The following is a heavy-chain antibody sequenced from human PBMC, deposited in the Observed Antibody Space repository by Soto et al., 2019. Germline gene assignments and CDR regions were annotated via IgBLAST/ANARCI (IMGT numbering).Heavy chain of an antibody. V-gene: IGHV4-4*02. CDR3: ARGSYYGMDV. CDR2: IYHSGST. CDR1: GGSISSSNW. J-gene: IGHJ6*02. Sequence: SETLSLTCAVSGGSISSSNWWSWVRQPPGKGLEWIGEIYHSGSTSYNPSLKSRITMSVDKSKNQFSLKLSSVTAADTAAYYCARGSYYGMDVWGQGTTVTVSS.